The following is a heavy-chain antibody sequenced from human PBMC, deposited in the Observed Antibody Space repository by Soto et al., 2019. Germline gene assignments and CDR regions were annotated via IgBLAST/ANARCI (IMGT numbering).Heavy chain of an antibody. CDR1: GFTVSSKY. V-gene: IGHV3-66*02. CDR2: IWSAGNT. CDR3: AKDAYCSSTSCHNYYYYYYGMDV. Sequence: PGGSLRLSCAASGFTVSSKYMSWVRQAPGKGLEWVSVIWSAGNTYYADSVRGRFTISRDNSKNTLYLQMNSLRAEDTAVYYCAKDAYCSSTSCHNYYYYYYGMDVWGQGTTVTVSS. D-gene: IGHD2-2*02. J-gene: IGHJ6*02.